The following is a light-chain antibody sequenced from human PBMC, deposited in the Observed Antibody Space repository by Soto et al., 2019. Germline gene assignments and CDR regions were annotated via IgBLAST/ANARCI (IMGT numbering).Light chain of an antibody. CDR2: DAS. CDR3: QQYKNWPL. V-gene: IGKV3D-20*02. Sequence: EIVLTPSPGTLSLSPGEIATLSCRASQSVSSSYLAWYQQQPGQAPRLLIYDASNRTTGIPARFSGSGSGTYFTLTISSLEPEDFAVYYCQQYKNWPLFCRGTRLDNK. CDR1: QSVSSSY. J-gene: IGKJ5*01.